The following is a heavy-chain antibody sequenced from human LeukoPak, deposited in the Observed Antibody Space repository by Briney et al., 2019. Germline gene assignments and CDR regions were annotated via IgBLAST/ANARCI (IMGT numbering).Heavy chain of an antibody. CDR2: ISGSGSST. V-gene: IGHV3-23*01. CDR1: GFTFSNFA. J-gene: IGHJ3*02. D-gene: IGHD2-15*01. CDR3: AKDPPRGSPDAFDI. Sequence: GGSPRLSWAASGFTFSNFAMSWVRQAPGKGLEWVSTISGSGSSTYYADSVKGRFTISRDNSRNTLYLQMDSLSAEDSAVYYCAKDPPRGSPDAFDIRGQGTRVTVSS.